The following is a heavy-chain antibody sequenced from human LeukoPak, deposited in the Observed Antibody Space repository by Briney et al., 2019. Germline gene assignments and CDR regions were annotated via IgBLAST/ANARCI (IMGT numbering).Heavy chain of an antibody. CDR1: GGSISSYY. V-gene: IGHV4-59*01. J-gene: IGHJ6*02. D-gene: IGHD3-10*01. Sequence: PSETLSLTCTVSGGSISSYYWSWIRQPPGKGLEWIGYIYYSGSTNYNPSHKSRVTISVDTSKNQFSLNLSSVTAADIAVYYCARDSEYYGMDVWGQGTTVTVSS. CDR3: ARDSEYYGMDV. CDR2: IYYSGST.